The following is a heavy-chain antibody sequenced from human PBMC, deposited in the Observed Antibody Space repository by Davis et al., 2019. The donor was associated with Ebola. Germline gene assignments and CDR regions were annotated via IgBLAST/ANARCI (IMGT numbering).Heavy chain of an antibody. Sequence: GESLKISCAASGFTFSGSAMHWVRQASGKGLEWVARIRSKANSYATAYAASVNGRFTSSRDNSKNTLYLQMNSLEAEDRAVYYCAKDLQGRWLADCFDYWGQGTLVTVSS. J-gene: IGHJ4*02. V-gene: IGHV3-73*01. D-gene: IGHD6-19*01. CDR3: AKDLQGRWLADCFDY. CDR2: IRSKANSYAT. CDR1: GFTFSGSA.